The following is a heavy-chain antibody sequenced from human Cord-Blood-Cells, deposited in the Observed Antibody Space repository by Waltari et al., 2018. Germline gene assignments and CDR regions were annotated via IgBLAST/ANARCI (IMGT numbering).Heavy chain of an antibody. D-gene: IGHD2-2*02. CDR2: SYPGDSDT. J-gene: IGHJ2*01. CDR3: ASTSIYCSSTSCYTESWYFDL. V-gene: IGHV5-51*01. CDR1: GYSFTSYW. Sequence: EVQLVQSGAEVKKPGESLKISCKGSGYSFTSYWIGWVRQMPGKGLEWMGISYPGDSDTRYSPSFQGQVTISADKSISTAYLQWSSLKASDTAMYYCASTSIYCSSTSCYTESWYFDLWGRGTLVTVSS.